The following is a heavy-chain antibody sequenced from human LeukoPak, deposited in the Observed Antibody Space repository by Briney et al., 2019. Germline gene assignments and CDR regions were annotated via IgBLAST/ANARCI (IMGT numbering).Heavy chain of an antibody. CDR3: ARRVERGGLDV. J-gene: IGHJ6*02. V-gene: IGHV3-30*04. Sequence: GGSLRLSCATSKFHNYSLHWVRQAPGKGLEWVAVISYGGRNKYHADSVKGRFTISRDTSRNTLYLQMSSMRSDDTAIYYCARRVERGGLDVWGQGTTVTVSS. CDR1: KFHNYS. D-gene: IGHD3-3*01. CDR2: ISYGGRNK.